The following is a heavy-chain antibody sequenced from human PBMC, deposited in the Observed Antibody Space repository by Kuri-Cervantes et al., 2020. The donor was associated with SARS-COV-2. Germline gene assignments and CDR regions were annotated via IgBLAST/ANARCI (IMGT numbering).Heavy chain of an antibody. J-gene: IGHJ6*02. CDR1: GGSFSRLS. CDR2: ITPMDGPA. V-gene: IGHV1-69*13. D-gene: IGHD6-13*01. Sequence: SVKVSCKASGGSFSRLSISWVRQAPGQGLEWVGEITPMDGPAKYAQRFQGRVAIIADESTTTFYMELRGLRYEDTAIYYCARQPAGVPGYYFGVDAWGQGTAVTVSS. CDR3: ARQPAGVPGYYFGVDA.